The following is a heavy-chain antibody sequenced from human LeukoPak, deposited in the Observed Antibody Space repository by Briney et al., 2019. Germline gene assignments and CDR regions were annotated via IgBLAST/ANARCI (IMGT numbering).Heavy chain of an antibody. CDR1: GFTFSSYW. J-gene: IGHJ4*02. Sequence: GGSLRLSCAASGFTFSSYWMSWVSQAPGKGLEWVANIKQDGSEKYYVDSVKGRFTISRDNAKNSLYLQMNSLRAEDTAVYYCARLRRDGYPRRYYFDYWGQGTLVTVSS. V-gene: IGHV3-7*01. CDR2: IKQDGSEK. CDR3: ARLRRDGYPRRYYFDY. D-gene: IGHD5-24*01.